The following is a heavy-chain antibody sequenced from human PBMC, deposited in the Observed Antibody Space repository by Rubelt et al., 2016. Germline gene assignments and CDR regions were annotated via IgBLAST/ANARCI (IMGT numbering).Heavy chain of an antibody. CDR2: IKSKTDGGTT. CDR3: TTTYYYGSGRVDY. D-gene: IGHD3-10*01. V-gene: IGHV3-15*01. CDR1: GFTFSNAW. Sequence: PGGSLRLSCAASGFTFSNAWMSWVRQAPGKGLEWVGRIKSKTDGGTTDYAAPVKGRFTISRDDSKNKLYLQMNSLKTEDTAGDYCTTTYYYGSGRVDYWGQGTLVTVSS. J-gene: IGHJ4*02.